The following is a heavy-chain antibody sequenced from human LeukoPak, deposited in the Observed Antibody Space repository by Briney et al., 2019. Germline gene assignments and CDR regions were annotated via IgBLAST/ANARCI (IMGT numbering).Heavy chain of an antibody. CDR3: ARVGLLWFGELFNYFDY. V-gene: IGHV3-7*01. CDR2: IKEDGSEK. CDR1: GSTFRNYW. Sequence: GGSLRLSCAGSGSTFRNYWMNWVRQAPGKGLEWVANIKEDGSEKYYVDSVKGRFTVSRDNAKNSLYLQINSLRADDTAVYYCARVGLLWFGELFNYFDYWGQGTLVSVSS. D-gene: IGHD3-10*01. J-gene: IGHJ4*02.